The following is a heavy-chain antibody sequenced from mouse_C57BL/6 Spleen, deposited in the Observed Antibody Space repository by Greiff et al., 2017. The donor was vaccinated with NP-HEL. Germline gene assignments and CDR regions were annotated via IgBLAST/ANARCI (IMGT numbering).Heavy chain of an antibody. D-gene: IGHD2-4*01. CDR1: GFSLTSYG. Sequence: QVQLKESGPGLVQPSQSLSITCTVSGFSLTSYGVHWVRQSPGKGLEWLGVIWRGGSTDYNAAFMSRLSITKDNSKSQVFFKMNSLQADDTAIYYCAKNEYDVGGYYFDYWGQGTTLTVSS. V-gene: IGHV2-5*01. J-gene: IGHJ2*01. CDR3: AKNEYDVGGYYFDY. CDR2: IWRGGST.